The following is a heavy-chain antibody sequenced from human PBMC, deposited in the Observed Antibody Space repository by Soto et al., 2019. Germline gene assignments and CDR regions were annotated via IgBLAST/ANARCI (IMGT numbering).Heavy chain of an antibody. CDR2: IYYSGST. CDR1: GGSISSYY. Sequence: PSETLSLTCTVSGGSISSYYWSWIRHPPGKGLEWIGYIYYSGSTNYNPSLKSRVTISVDTSKNQFSLKLSSVTAADTAVYYCARGGYNWNYFDYWGQGTLVTVS. J-gene: IGHJ4*02. V-gene: IGHV4-59*01. D-gene: IGHD1-20*01. CDR3: ARGGYNWNYFDY.